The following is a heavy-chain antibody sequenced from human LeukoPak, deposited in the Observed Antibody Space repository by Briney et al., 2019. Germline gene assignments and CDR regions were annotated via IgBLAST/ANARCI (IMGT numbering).Heavy chain of an antibody. CDR3: AKPGYSRDIWFDP. CDR1: GFTFSTYV. Sequence: GGSLRLSCAASGFTFSTYVMSWVRQAPGKGLEWVSTISGSGGSTYYADSVKGRFTISRDNSKNTLYLQMSNLRAEDTAVYYCAKPGYSRDIWFDPWGQGTLVTVSS. CDR2: ISGSGGST. V-gene: IGHV3-23*01. J-gene: IGHJ5*02. D-gene: IGHD2-15*01.